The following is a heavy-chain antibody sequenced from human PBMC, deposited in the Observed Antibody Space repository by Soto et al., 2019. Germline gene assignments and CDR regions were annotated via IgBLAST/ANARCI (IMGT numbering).Heavy chain of an antibody. Sequence: ASVKVSCKASGYTFTSYYMHWVRQAPGQGLEWMGGIIPIFGTANYAQKFQGRVTITADESTSTAYMELSSLRSEDTAVYYCARDPGATYYYYYGMDVWGQGTTVTVSS. CDR3: ARDPGATYYYYYGMDV. D-gene: IGHD1-26*01. J-gene: IGHJ6*02. CDR2: IIPIFGTA. CDR1: GYTFTSYY. V-gene: IGHV1-69*13.